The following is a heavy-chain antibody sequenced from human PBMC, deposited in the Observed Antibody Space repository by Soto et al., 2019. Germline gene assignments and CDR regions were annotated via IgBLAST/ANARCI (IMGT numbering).Heavy chain of an antibody. J-gene: IGHJ6*02. CDR1: GFTFSSYS. D-gene: IGHD2-2*01. CDR3: ARDKVVPGNLYYGMDV. V-gene: IGHV3-21*01. CDR2: ISSSSSYI. Sequence: GGSLRLSCAASGFTFSSYSMNWVRQAPGKGLEWVSSISSSSSYIYYADSVKGRFTISRDNAKNSLYLQMNSLRAEDTAVYYCARDKVVPGNLYYGMDVWGQGTTVTVSS.